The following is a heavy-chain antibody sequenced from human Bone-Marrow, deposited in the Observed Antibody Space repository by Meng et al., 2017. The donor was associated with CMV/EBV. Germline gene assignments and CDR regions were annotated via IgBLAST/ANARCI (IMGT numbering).Heavy chain of an antibody. CDR1: GGTFSSYA. D-gene: IGHD3-10*01. V-gene: IGHV1-2*02. CDR3: ARGYAFITMVRGVIPYFDD. CDR2: INPNSGGT. J-gene: IGHJ4*02. Sequence: ASVKVSCKASGGTFSSYAVSWVRQAPGQGLEWMGWINPNSGGTNYAQKFQGRVTMTRDTSISTAYMELSRLRSDDTAVYYCARGYAFITMVRGVIPYFDDWGQGTRVTVSS.